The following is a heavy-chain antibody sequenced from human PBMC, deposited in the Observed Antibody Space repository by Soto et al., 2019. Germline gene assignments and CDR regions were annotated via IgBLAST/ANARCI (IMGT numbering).Heavy chain of an antibody. J-gene: IGHJ4*02. CDR2: IKQDGSEK. Sequence: PGGSLRLSCAASGFTFSSYWMSWVRQAPGKGLEWVANIKQDGSEKYYVDSVKGRFTISRDNAKNSLYLQMNSLRAEDTAVYYCARVYLGPSIAALDNFDYWGQGTLVTVSS. CDR3: ARVYLGPSIAALDNFDY. V-gene: IGHV3-7*01. D-gene: IGHD6-6*01. CDR1: GFTFSSYW.